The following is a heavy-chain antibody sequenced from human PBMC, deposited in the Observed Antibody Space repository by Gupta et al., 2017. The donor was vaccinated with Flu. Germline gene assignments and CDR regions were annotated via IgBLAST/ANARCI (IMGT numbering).Heavy chain of an antibody. CDR2: SIPIFGTA. CDR1: GGTFSRYG. V-gene: IGHV1-69*06. D-gene: IGHD5-18*01. CDR3: ATFGDTTMEIE. Sequence: QVQLVQSGAEVKKPGSSVKVSCKASGGTFSRYGVSWVRQAPGQGLEWMGGSIPIFGTAKYAQKFQGRVTITADKSTSTAYMELSSLRSEDTAVYYCATFGDTTMEIEWGQGTTVTVSS. J-gene: IGHJ6*02.